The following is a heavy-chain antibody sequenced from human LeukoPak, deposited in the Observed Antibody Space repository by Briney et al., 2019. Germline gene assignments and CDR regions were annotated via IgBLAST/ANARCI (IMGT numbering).Heavy chain of an antibody. CDR3: ARVFGAGYSDY. V-gene: IGHV3-21*01. CDR1: GFTFSSYS. CDR2: ISSSSIYI. J-gene: IGHJ4*02. Sequence: GSLRLSCAASGFTFSSYSMNWVRQAPGKGLEWVSSISSSSIYIYYGDSVKGRFTISRDNAKNSLFLQMNSLRAEDTAVYYCARVFGAGYSDYWGQGTLVTVSS. D-gene: IGHD4/OR15-4a*01.